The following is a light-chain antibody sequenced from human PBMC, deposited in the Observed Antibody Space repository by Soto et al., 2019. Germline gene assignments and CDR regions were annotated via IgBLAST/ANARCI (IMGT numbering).Light chain of an antibody. Sequence: DIVLTQSPGTLSLSPGKRATLSCRASQNISNYLIWYQQKPGQAPRLLIYDVSNRAAGIPARFSGSGSGTDFTLTISSLEPEDFAVYYCQQDYNLPRWTFGQGTKVDIK. V-gene: IGKV3-11*01. J-gene: IGKJ1*01. CDR3: QQDYNLPRWT. CDR2: DVS. CDR1: QNISNY.